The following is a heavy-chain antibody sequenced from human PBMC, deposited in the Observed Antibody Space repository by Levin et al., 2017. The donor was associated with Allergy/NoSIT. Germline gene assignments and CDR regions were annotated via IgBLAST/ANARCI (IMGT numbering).Heavy chain of an antibody. CDR2: ISSSSSTI. CDR1: GFTFSSYS. V-gene: IGHV3-48*01. D-gene: IGHD2-2*01. CDR3: ARDIYCSSTSCHAGSYYYYYYMDV. J-gene: IGHJ6*03. Sequence: GGSLRLSCAASGFTFSSYSMNWVRQAPGKGLEWVSYISSSSSTIYYADSVKGRFTISRDNAKNSLYLQMNSLRAEDTAVYYCARDIYCSSTSCHAGSYYYYYYMDVWGKGTTVTVSS.